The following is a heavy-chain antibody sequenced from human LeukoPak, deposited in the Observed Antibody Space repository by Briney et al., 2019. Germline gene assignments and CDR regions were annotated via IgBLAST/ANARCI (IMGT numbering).Heavy chain of an antibody. CDR3: ARDPRGGTSRDNWFDP. Sequence: SETLSLTCTVSGGSISSYYWSWIRQPPWKGLEWIGYIYYSGSTNYNPSLKSRVTISVDTSKNQFSLKLNSVTAADTAVYYCARDPRGGTSRDNWFDPWGQGTLVTVSS. CDR1: GGSISSYY. D-gene: IGHD1-1*01. V-gene: IGHV4-59*01. J-gene: IGHJ5*02. CDR2: IYYSGST.